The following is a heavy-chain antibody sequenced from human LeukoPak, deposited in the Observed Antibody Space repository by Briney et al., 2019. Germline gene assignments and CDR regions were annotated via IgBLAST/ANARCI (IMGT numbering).Heavy chain of an antibody. V-gene: IGHV3-7*04. Sequence: GGSLRLSCAASGFTFSSFWMSWVRQTPGKGLEWVVNIKPDGSEKEYVDYLKGRFTISRGNAENSLYLQVNSLRVEDTAVYYCARFGVNYGMDVWGQGTTVTVSS. CDR3: ARFGVNYGMDV. CDR1: GFTFSSFW. D-gene: IGHD3-16*01. J-gene: IGHJ6*02. CDR2: IKPDGSEK.